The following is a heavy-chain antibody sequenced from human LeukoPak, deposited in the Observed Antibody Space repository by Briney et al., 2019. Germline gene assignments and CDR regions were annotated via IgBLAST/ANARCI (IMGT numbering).Heavy chain of an antibody. J-gene: IGHJ3*02. CDR2: INPNSGGT. D-gene: IGHD2-2*02. CDR1: GYTFTGYY. Sequence: EASVKVSCKASGYTFTGYYMHWVRQAPGQGLEWMGWINPNSGGTNYAQKLQGRVTMTRDTSISTAYMELSRLRSDDTAVYYCARGIVVVPAAIVDAFDIWGQGTMVTVSS. V-gene: IGHV1-2*02. CDR3: ARGIVVVPAAIVDAFDI.